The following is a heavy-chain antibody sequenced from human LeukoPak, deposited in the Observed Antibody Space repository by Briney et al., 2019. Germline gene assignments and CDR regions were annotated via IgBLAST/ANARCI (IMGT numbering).Heavy chain of an antibody. CDR1: GGSFSGYY. CDR2: INHSGST. CDR3: ARSPPACSSTSCKVDDAFDI. Sequence: PSETLSLTCAVYGGSFSGYYWSWIRQPPGKGLEWIGEINHSGSTNYNPSLKSRVTISVDTSKNQFSLKLSSVTAADTAVYYCARSPPACSSTSCKVDDAFDIWGQGTMVTVSS. J-gene: IGHJ3*02. V-gene: IGHV4-34*01. D-gene: IGHD2-2*01.